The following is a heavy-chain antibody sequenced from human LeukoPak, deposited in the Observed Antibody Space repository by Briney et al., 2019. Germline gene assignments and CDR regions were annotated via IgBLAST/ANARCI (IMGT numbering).Heavy chain of an antibody. CDR2: IYHSGST. CDR3: ASFTDYDILTGYFWR. J-gene: IGHJ4*02. D-gene: IGHD3-9*01. Sequence: PSETLSLTCAVSGSSISSGYYWGWIRQPPGKGLEWIGSIYHSGSTYYNPSLKSRVTISVDTSKNQFPLKLSSVTAADTAVYYCASFTDYDILTGYFWRWGQGTLVTVSS. CDR1: GSSISSGYY. V-gene: IGHV4-38-2*01.